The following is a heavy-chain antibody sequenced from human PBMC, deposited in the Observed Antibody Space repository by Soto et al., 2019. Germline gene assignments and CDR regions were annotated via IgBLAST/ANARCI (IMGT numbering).Heavy chain of an antibody. Sequence: PSETLSLTCTVSGGSISSYYWSWIRQPPGKGLEWIGYIYYSGSTNYNPSLKSRVTISVDTSKNQFSLKLSSVTAADTAVYYCASFDRGLFDYWGQGTLVTVSS. CDR2: IYYSGST. J-gene: IGHJ4*02. CDR3: ASFDRGLFDY. CDR1: GGSISSYY. V-gene: IGHV4-59*01. D-gene: IGHD3-22*01.